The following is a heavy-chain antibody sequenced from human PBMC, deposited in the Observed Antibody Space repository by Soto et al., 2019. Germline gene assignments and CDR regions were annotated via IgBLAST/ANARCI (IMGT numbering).Heavy chain of an antibody. CDR2: IWYDGSNK. D-gene: IGHD2-2*01. Sequence: QVQLVESGGGVVQPGRSLRLSCAASGFTFSSYGMHRVRQAPGKGLEWEAVIWYDGSNKYYADSVKGRFTISRDNSKNALYLQMNRLRAEDTAVYYCARDPSLAQPLINIFDYWGQGTLVTVSS. CDR3: ARDPSLAQPLINIFDY. V-gene: IGHV3-33*01. J-gene: IGHJ4*02. CDR1: GFTFSSYG.